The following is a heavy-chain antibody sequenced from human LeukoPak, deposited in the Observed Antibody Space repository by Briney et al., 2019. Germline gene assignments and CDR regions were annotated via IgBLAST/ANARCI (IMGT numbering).Heavy chain of an antibody. CDR3: ARDSSSWLDNWFDP. V-gene: IGHV1-69*01. CDR1: GGTFSSYA. J-gene: IGHJ5*02. Sequence: GSSVEVSCKASGGTFSSYAISWVRQAPGQGLEWMGGIIPIFGTANYAQKFQGRVTITADESTSTAYMELSSLRSEDTAVYYCARDSSSWLDNWFDPWGQGTLVTVSS. D-gene: IGHD6-13*01. CDR2: IIPIFGTA.